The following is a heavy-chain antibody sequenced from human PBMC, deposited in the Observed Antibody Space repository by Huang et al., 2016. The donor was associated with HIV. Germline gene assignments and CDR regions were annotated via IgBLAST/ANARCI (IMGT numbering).Heavy chain of an antibody. CDR1: GYTLTALS. CDR3: AAGYDTYYDI. Sequence: QVQLVQSGAEVKKPGASVKVSCKVSGYTLTALSIHWVGQAPGKGLEWMAGCAPEPGETIDAQNFQGRVTMTEDTSTDTAYMELHSLRPEDTAVYYCAAGYDTYYDIWGQGTMVIASS. D-gene: IGHD2-21*01. CDR2: CAPEPGET. J-gene: IGHJ3*02. V-gene: IGHV1-24*01.